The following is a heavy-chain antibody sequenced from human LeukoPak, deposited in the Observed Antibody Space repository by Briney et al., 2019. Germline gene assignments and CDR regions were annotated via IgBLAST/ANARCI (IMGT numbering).Heavy chain of an antibody. CDR3: ARGGTTAYYYYYYYMDV. V-gene: IGHV3-21*01. Sequence: KPGGSLRLSCAASGFTFSSYSMNWVRQAPGKGLEWVSSISSSSSYIYYAVSVKGRFTISRDNAKNSLYLQMNSLRAEDTAVYYCARGGTTAYYYYYYYMDVWGKGTTVTVSS. D-gene: IGHD1-26*01. J-gene: IGHJ6*03. CDR2: ISSSSSYI. CDR1: GFTFSSYS.